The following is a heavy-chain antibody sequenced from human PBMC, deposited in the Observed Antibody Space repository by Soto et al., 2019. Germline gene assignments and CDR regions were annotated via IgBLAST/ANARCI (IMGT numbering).Heavy chain of an antibody. CDR2: ISYDGSTE. Sequence: QVQLVESGGGVVQPGRSLRLSCAASGFTFSSYAMHWVRQTPGKGLEWVAFISYDGSTEYYADSVKGRFTISRDNPKNTLYLQMNSLRVEDTAVYYCARGSRITMLRGVIVDYWGQGTLVTVSS. CDR3: ARGSRITMLRGVIVDY. D-gene: IGHD3-10*01. J-gene: IGHJ4*02. V-gene: IGHV3-30-3*01. CDR1: GFTFSSYA.